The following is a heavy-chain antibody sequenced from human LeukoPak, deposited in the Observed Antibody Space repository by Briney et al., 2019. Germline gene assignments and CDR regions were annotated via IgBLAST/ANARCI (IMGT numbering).Heavy chain of an antibody. CDR3: ARGGES. CDR1: GFTFSIYW. D-gene: IGHD3-16*01. V-gene: IGHV3-7*01. CDR2: IKQDGTEK. Sequence: GGSLRLSCAASGFTFSIYWTNWVRQAPGKGLEWVANIKQDGTEKYYVDSVKGRFTISRDNAKNSLYLQMNSLRAEDTAVYYCARGGESWGQGTLVTVSS. J-gene: IGHJ5*02.